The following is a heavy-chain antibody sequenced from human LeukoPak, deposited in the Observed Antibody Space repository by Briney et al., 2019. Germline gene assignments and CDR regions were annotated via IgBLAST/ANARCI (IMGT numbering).Heavy chain of an antibody. CDR2: IYSDGST. CDR3: ARLGTVTNIRSYYFDY. V-gene: IGHV3-53*01. CDR1: GFSVSWNY. J-gene: IGHJ4*02. D-gene: IGHD4-17*01. Sequence: GGSLRLSCAASGFSVSWNYITISWVRQAPGKGLEWVSFIYSDGSTYYADSVKGRFTVSRDNSKSTLHLQMNSLSADDTAVYYCARLGTVTNIRSYYFDYWGQGTLVTVSS.